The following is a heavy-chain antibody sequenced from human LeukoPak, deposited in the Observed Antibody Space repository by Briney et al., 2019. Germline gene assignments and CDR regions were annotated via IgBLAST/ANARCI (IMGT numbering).Heavy chain of an antibody. D-gene: IGHD5-12*01. CDR2: ISGSGGST. Sequence: PGGSLRLSCAASGFTFSSYAMSWVRQAPGKGLEWVSAISGSGGSTYYADSVKGRFTISRDNSKNTLYLQMNSLRAEDTALYYCTKLQAGVTTIIDYWGQGTLVTVSS. J-gene: IGHJ4*02. CDR3: TKLQAGVTTIIDY. CDR1: GFTFSSYA. V-gene: IGHV3-23*01.